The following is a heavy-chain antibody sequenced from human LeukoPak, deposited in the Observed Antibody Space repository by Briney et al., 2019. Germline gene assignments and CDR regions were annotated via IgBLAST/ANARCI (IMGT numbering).Heavy chain of an antibody. D-gene: IGHD3-22*01. V-gene: IGHV4-61*02. J-gene: IGHJ5*02. CDR3: ARGGSGYYFPFDP. CDR2: IYTSGST. CDR1: GGSISSGSYY. Sequence: SETLSLTCTVSGGSISSGSYYWSWIRQPAGKGLEWIGRIYTSGSTNYNLSLKSRVTISVDTSKNQFSLKLSSVTAADTAVYYCARGGSGYYFPFDPWGQGTLVTVSS.